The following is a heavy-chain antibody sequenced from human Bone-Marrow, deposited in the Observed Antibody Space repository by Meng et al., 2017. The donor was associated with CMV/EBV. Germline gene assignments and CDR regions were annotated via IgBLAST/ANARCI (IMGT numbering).Heavy chain of an antibody. CDR3: AREVAVAGLDY. CDR2: ISAYNGNT. J-gene: IGHJ4*02. V-gene: IGHV1-18*01. Sequence: ASEKVPCKASGYSFMSHGISWVRQAPGQGLEWMGWISAYNGNTNYAQNFQGRVTMTTDTSTSTAYMELRSLRSDDTAVYYCAREVAVAGLDYWGQGTLVTVYS. CDR1: GYSFMSHG. D-gene: IGHD6-19*01.